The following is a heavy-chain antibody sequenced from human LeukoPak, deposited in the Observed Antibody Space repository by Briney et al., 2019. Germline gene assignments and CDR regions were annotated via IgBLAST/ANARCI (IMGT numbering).Heavy chain of an antibody. CDR2: ISAYNGNT. Sequence: ASVKVSCKDSVYTFTSYGISWVRQAPGQGLEWMGWISAYNGNTNYAQKLQGRVTMTTDTSTSTAYMELRSLRSDDTAVYYCARDLQYYDFWSGYSPDYYMDVWGKGTTVTVSS. V-gene: IGHV1-18*01. D-gene: IGHD3-3*01. J-gene: IGHJ6*03. CDR3: ARDLQYYDFWSGYSPDYYMDV. CDR1: VYTFTSYG.